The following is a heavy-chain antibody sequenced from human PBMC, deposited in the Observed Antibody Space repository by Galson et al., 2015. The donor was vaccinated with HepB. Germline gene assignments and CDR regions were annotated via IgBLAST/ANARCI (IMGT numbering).Heavy chain of an antibody. V-gene: IGHV1-69*10. J-gene: IGHJ4*02. CDR1: GGPFSSYA. CDR3: ARALGGHCIGGNCDRYYFDY. D-gene: IGHD2-15*01. Sequence: SVKVSCKASGGPFSSYAFSWVRQAPGQGLEWMGGIIPIFGMPNCAQKFQGRVTITADKSTTTAYMELSSLRSDDTAVYYCARALGGHCIGGNCDRYYFDYWGQGTLVTVSS. CDR2: IIPIFGMP.